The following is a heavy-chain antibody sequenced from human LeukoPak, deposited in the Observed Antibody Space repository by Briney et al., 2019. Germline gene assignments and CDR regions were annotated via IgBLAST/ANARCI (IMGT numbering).Heavy chain of an antibody. CDR1: GFTVSGNY. V-gene: IGHV3-66*01. Sequence: GGSLRLSCAAPGFTVSGNYMCWVRQAPGKGLEWVSVIYSGGITYYEDSVKGRFTISRDNSKNTLYLQMNSLRAEDTAVYYCARERTNYYGSGSYYKGTYYFDYWGQGTLVTVSS. CDR3: ARERTNYYGSGSYYKGTYYFDY. CDR2: IYSGGIT. J-gene: IGHJ4*02. D-gene: IGHD3-10*01.